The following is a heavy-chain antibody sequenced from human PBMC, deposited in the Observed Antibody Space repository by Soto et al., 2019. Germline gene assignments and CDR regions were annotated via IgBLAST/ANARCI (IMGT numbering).Heavy chain of an antibody. J-gene: IGHJ4*02. CDR3: AKRDVPHSTSNAYFYDH. CDR2: ISVRVGST. CDR1: GFPFAPST. D-gene: IGHD2-21*02. V-gene: IGHV3-23*01. Sequence: EVQLLQSGGGLVQPGGSLTLSCGVSGFPFAPSTMSWFRQAPGKGLEWVSTISVRVGSTYSADSVEGRFPVSSVISDNTPVLRITSLTAHETSVYFCAKRDVPHSTSNAYFYDHWGRGVLVTVSS.